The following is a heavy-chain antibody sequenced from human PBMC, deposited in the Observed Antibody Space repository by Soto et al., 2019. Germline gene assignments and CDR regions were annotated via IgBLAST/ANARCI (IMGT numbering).Heavy chain of an antibody. D-gene: IGHD2-2*01. CDR2: IIPIFGTA. CDR1: GGTFSSYA. CDR3: ARANYCSSTSCYYFDY. Sequence: ASVKVSCKASGGTFSSYAISWVRQAPGQGLEWMGGIIPIFGTANYAQKFQGRVTITADESTSTAYMELSSLRSEDTAVYYCARANYCSSTSCYYFDYWGQGTLVTVSS. V-gene: IGHV1-69*13. J-gene: IGHJ4*02.